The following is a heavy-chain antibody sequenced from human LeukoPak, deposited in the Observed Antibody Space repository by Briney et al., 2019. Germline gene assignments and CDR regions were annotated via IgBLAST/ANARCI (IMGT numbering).Heavy chain of an antibody. CDR3: ARARSGYLDY. J-gene: IGHJ4*02. CDR2: INPNSGGT. D-gene: IGHD2-15*01. V-gene: IGHV1-2*02. Sequence: ASVRVSCTASGYTFTVYYMHWVRQAPGQGLGWMGWINPNSGGTNYAQKFQGRVTMTRDTSISTAYMELSRLRSDDTAVYYCARARSGYLDYWGQGTLVTVSS. CDR1: GYTFTVYY.